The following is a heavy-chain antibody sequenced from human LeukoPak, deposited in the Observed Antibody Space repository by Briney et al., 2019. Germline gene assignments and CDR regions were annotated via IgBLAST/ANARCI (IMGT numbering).Heavy chain of an antibody. CDR1: GFTFDDYG. D-gene: IGHD2/OR15-2a*01. Sequence: GGSLRLSCAASGFTFDDYGMSWVRQAPGKGLEWVSSISSSSSYIYYADSVKGRFTISRDNAKNSLYLQMNSLRPEDTALYYCAKGGIHRGYYFYYMDVWGKGTTVTISS. V-gene: IGHV3-21*04. CDR3: AKGGIHRGYYFYYMDV. J-gene: IGHJ6*03. CDR2: ISSSSSYI.